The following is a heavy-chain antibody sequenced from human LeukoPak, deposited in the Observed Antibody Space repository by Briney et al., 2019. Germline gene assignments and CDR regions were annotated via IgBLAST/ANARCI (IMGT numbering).Heavy chain of an antibody. CDR2: INSDGSST. Sequence: GGSLRLSCAASGFTFSSYAMSWVRQAPGKGLVWVSRINSDGSSTSYADSVKGRFTISRDNAKNTLYLQVNSLRAEDTAVYYCARGSPVVNVGVTDYWGQGTLVTVSS. CDR3: ARGSPVVNVGVTDY. D-gene: IGHD4-23*01. V-gene: IGHV3-74*01. CDR1: GFTFSSYA. J-gene: IGHJ4*02.